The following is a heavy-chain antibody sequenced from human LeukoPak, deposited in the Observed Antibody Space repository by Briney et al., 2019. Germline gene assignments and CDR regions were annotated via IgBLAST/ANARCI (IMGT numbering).Heavy chain of an antibody. D-gene: IGHD2-2*01. Sequence: GGSLRLSCAASGFTFNNYGMHWVRQAPGKGLEWVAVISYDGRNKHYPDSVKGRFTISRDISTDTLWLQMDSLRTEDAAVYYCAKGPQRGTAAAIDYGGQGTLVTVSS. J-gene: IGHJ4*02. CDR3: AKGPQRGTAAAIDY. V-gene: IGHV3-30*18. CDR2: ISYDGRNK. CDR1: GFTFNNYG.